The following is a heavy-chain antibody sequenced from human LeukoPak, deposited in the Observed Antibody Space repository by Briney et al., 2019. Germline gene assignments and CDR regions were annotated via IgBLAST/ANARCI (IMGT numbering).Heavy chain of an antibody. D-gene: IGHD4-23*01. J-gene: IGHJ4*02. CDR1: GFTFSDYN. CDR2: ISSGGSTI. CDR3: ARGGNPFDY. Sequence: GGSLRLSCAASGFTFSDYNMSWIRQAPGKGLEWVSYISSGGSTIYYADSVTGRFTISRDNAKNSLYLQMSSLRAEDTAVYYCARGGNPFDYWGQGTLVTVS. V-gene: IGHV3-11*04.